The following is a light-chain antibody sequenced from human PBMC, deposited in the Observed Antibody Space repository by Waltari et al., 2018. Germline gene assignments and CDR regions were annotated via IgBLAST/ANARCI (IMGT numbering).Light chain of an antibody. J-gene: IGKJ3*01. CDR2: AAS. V-gene: IGKV1-9*01. Sequence: DIQLTQSPSFLSASVGDRVPITCRASQGIYSYLAWYQQKPGKAPNLLIYAASTLQTGVPSRFSGSGSVTEFTLTISSLQPEDFATYYCQQLYSYPFTFGPGTKVDIK. CDR1: QGIYSY. CDR3: QQLYSYPFT.